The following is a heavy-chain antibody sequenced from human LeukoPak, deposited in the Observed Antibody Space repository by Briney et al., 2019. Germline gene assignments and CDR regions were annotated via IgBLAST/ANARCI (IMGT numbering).Heavy chain of an antibody. CDR2: INHSGST. CDR3: ARALGGGGSGSYYNVVYYYYGMDV. D-gene: IGHD3-10*01. Sequence: PSETLSLTCPVYGGSFSGYYWSWIRQPPGKGLEWIGEINHSGSTNYNPSLKSRVTISVDTSKNQFSLKLSSVTAADTAVYYCARALGGGGSGSYYNVVYYYYGMDVWGQGTTVTVSS. V-gene: IGHV4-34*01. CDR1: GGSFSGYY. J-gene: IGHJ6*02.